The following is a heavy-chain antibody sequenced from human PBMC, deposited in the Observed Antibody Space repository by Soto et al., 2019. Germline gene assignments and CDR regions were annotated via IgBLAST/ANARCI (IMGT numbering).Heavy chain of an antibody. J-gene: IGHJ4*01. Sequence: GGSLRLSCVASGFSFSIYGMYWVRQAPGKRLEWVAAISYDGSSKYYVDSVRGRFTISRDNSKNTVYLQMNSLRAEDTAVYYCAKPYSGSPPKNFDYWGQGTLVTVSS. V-gene: IGHV3-30*18. CDR3: AKPYSGSPPKNFDY. CDR1: GFSFSIYG. CDR2: ISYDGSSK. D-gene: IGHD1-26*01.